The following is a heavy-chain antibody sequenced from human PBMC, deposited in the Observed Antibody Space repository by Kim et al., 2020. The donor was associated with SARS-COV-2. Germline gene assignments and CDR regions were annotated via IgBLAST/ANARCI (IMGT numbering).Heavy chain of an antibody. D-gene: IGHD3-22*01. CDR3: ARVRVTMIVVVDAFDI. Sequence: SETLSLTCTVSGGSISSGGSYWSWIRQHPGKGLEWIGYIYYSGSTYYNPSLKSRVTISVDTSKNQFSLKLSSVTAADTAVYYCARVRVTMIVVVDAFDIWGQGTMVTVSS. V-gene: IGHV4-31*03. CDR2: IYYSGST. CDR1: GGSISSGGSY. J-gene: IGHJ3*02.